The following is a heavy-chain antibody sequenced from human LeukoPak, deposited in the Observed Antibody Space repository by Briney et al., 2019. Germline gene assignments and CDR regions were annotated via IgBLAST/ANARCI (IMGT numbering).Heavy chain of an antibody. D-gene: IGHD2-15*01. CDR2: IYYSGST. V-gene: IGHV4-39*01. J-gene: IGHJ3*02. CDR3: ARLRGLGPSDAFDI. CDR1: GGSISSSSYY. Sequence: SETLSLTCTVSGGSISSSSYYWGWIRQPPGKGLEWIGSIYYSGSTYYNPSLKSRVTISVDTSKNQFSLELSSVTAADTAVYYCARLRGLGPSDAFDIWGQGTMVTVSS.